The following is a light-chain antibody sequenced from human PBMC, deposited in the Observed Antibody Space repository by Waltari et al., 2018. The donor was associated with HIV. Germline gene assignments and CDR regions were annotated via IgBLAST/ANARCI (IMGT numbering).Light chain of an antibody. CDR2: KNI. CDR3: VGWDASLSAYV. V-gene: IGLV1-47*01. J-gene: IGLJ1*01. CDR1: SSNIGNDN. Sequence: QSVLTQPPSASGTPGQRVTISCSGSSSNIGNDNVYRYQQLPGTTPKLLNYKNIQRPSGVPDRFAGSKSGTSAYLAISGLRSEDEADYYCVGWDASLSAYVFGAGTKVTVL.